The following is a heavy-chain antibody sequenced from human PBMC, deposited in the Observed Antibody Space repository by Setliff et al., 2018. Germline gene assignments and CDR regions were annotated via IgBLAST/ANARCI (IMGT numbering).Heavy chain of an antibody. D-gene: IGHD1-7*01. CDR1: GLTFTSHA. CDR2: IGTRGDVT. J-gene: IGHJ5*02. V-gene: IGHV3-23*01. Sequence: GGSLRLSCVASGLTFTSHAMTWVRQAPGKGLEWVSSIGTRGDVTYYAGSVKGRFTIFRDNSKNTLYLQMSSLRADDTAMYYCARDQFRNSGGLYSWGKGTLVTVSS. CDR3: ARDQFRNSGGLYS.